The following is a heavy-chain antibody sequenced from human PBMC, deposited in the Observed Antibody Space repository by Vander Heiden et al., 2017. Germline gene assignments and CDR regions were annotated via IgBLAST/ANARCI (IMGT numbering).Heavy chain of an antibody. CDR1: GFTFSNYT. D-gene: IGHD5-12*01. J-gene: IGHJ4*02. Sequence: EVRLVEPGGGRVQPGGSPRLTWAASGFTFSNYTMNWVRQAPGKGLDWFSSITGRGSHIFYADSVKGRFTISRDNAKNSLYLQMDGLRAEDTAVYYCARVTNTMRDYWGQGTLITVSS. CDR3: ARVTNTMRDY. CDR2: ITGRGSHI. V-gene: IGHV3-21*01.